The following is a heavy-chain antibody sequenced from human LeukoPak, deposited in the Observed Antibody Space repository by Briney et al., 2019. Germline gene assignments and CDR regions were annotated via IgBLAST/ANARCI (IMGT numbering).Heavy chain of an antibody. CDR2: ISYDGSNK. CDR1: GFTFSSYA. CDR3: ARAGITIFGVVIMYYYYGMDV. D-gene: IGHD3-3*01. V-gene: IGHV3-30-3*01. J-gene: IGHJ6*02. Sequence: GGSLRLSCAASGFTFSSYAMHWVRQAPGKGLEWVAVISYDGSNKYYADSVKGQFTISRDNSKNTLYLQMNSLRAEDTAVYYCARAGITIFGVVIMYYYYGMDVWGQGTTVTVSS.